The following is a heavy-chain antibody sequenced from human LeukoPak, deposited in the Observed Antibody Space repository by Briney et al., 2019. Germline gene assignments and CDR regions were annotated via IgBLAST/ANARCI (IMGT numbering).Heavy chain of an antibody. Sequence: GASVKVSCKASGYTFSSYGISWVRQAPGQGLEWMGWINPNSGGTNYAQKFQGRVTMTRDTSISTAYMELSRLRSDDTAVYYCARGLDWFDPWGQGTLVTASS. CDR3: ARGLDWFDP. CDR1: GYTFSSYG. V-gene: IGHV1-2*02. J-gene: IGHJ5*02. CDR2: INPNSGGT.